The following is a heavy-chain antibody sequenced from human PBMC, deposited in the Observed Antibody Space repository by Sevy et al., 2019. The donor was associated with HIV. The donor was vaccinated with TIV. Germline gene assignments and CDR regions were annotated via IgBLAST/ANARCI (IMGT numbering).Heavy chain of an antibody. V-gene: IGHV1-18*01. CDR1: GYTFTSYG. J-gene: IGHJ6*02. CDR3: AGTYYYGSGIHYYYYGMDV. D-gene: IGHD3-10*01. Sequence: ASVKVSCKASGYTFTSYGISWVRQAPGQGLEWMGWISAYNGNTNYAQKLQGRVTMTTDTSTSTAYMELRSLRSDDTAVYYCAGTYYYGSGIHYYYYGMDVWGPGTTVTVSS. CDR2: ISAYNGNT.